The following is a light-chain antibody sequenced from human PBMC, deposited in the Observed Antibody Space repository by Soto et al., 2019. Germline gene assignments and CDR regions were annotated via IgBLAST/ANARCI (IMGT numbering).Light chain of an antibody. CDR1: HSVASY. CDR2: AAT. J-gene: IGKJ3*01. CDR3: QESSTTPAFT. V-gene: IGKV1-39*01. Sequence: DIQMTQSPSSLSASVGDRVTITCRANHSVASYFNWFQQRPGKAPSLLIYAATTLHTGVPSRFSGSRSGTNFTLTISRLQPEDFATYYCQESSTTPAFTFGPGTKVDFK.